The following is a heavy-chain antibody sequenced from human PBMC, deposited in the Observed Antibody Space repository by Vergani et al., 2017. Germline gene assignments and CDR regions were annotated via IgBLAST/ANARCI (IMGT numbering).Heavy chain of an antibody. CDR1: NDSVSNTFYY. CDR2: IYYSGST. V-gene: IGHV4-39*07. J-gene: IGHJ4*02. CDR3: ARGSRAEGGSGPDK. Sequence: QVQLQESDPGLVKPSETLSLTCTVSNDSVSNTFYYWGWIRQTPGKGLEWIGSIYYSGSTYYNPSLESRVTMSVDTSKSQFSLKLSSVTAADTAVYYCARGSRAEGGSGPDKWGQGTLVTVSS. D-gene: IGHD6-13*01.